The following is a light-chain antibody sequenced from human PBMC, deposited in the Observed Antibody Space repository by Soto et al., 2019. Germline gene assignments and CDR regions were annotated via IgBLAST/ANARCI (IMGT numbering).Light chain of an antibody. CDR2: DAP. CDR1: QSVSDY. Sequence: EIVLTQSPATLSLSPGERATRSYSASQSVSDYLTWYQQEPGQAPRLPIHDAPNSATGITARFSGSGFGTDFTLTISSLEPEDFAVYYCEQRSIWPLYTFGQGTKVDIK. J-gene: IGKJ2*01. CDR3: EQRSIWPLYT. V-gene: IGKV3-11*01.